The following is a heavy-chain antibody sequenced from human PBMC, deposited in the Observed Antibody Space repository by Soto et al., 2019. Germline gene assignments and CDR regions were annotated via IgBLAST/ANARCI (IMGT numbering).Heavy chain of an antibody. CDR2: IYYSGST. Sequence: PSETLSLTCTVSGGSISSYYWSWIRQPPGKGLEWIGYIYYSGSTNYNPSLKSRVTISVDTSKNQFSLKLSSVTAADTAVYYCARVRWGDYDTLTGPLYYFDYWGQGTMVTVSS. D-gene: IGHD3-9*01. CDR1: GGSISSYY. CDR3: ARVRWGDYDTLTGPLYYFDY. V-gene: IGHV4-59*01. J-gene: IGHJ4*02.